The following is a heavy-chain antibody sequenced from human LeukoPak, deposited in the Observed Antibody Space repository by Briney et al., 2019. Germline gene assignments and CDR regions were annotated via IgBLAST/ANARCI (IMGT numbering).Heavy chain of an antibody. CDR1: AFTFSSYE. D-gene: IGHD5-24*01. CDR3: ARERMATIFLNALDI. Sequence: GGSLRLSCAASAFTFSSYEMNWVRQAPGKGLEWVSYIDSRGSTIYYADSVKGRFTISRDNAKNSLYLQMNSLRAEDTAVYYCARERMATIFLNALDIWGQGTMVTVSS. V-gene: IGHV3-48*03. J-gene: IGHJ3*02. CDR2: IDSRGSTI.